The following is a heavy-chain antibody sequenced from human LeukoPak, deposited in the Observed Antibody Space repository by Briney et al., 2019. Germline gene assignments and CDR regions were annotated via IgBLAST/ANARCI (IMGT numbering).Heavy chain of an antibody. CDR1: GGSISSSW. D-gene: IGHD3-22*01. J-gene: IGHJ4*02. CDR2: IHQSGPT. CDR3: ARHYYDSSGYYIFDY. V-gene: IGHV4-4*02. Sequence: SGTLSLTCVVSGGSISSSWWSWVRQPPGRGLEWIGEIHQSGPTNSNSSLKSRLTISIDKFKNQFSLNLYSVTAADTAVYYCARHYYDSSGYYIFDYWGQGTLVTVSS.